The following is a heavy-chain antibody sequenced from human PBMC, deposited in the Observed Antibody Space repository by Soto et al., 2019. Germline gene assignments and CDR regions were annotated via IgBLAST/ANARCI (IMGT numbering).Heavy chain of an antibody. CDR3: ARGHYYGSGSYSGRYYYYGMDV. CDR1: GDSISSYS. CDR2: IHYNGNT. D-gene: IGHD3-10*01. V-gene: IGHV4-59*01. J-gene: IGHJ6*02. Sequence: SETLSLTCTVSGDSISSYSWSWIRQPPGKGLEWIGNIHYNGNTKYSPSLKSRVTMSVDTSKNHFSLKLISVTTADTAVYYCARGHYYGSGSYSGRYYYYGMDVWGQGTTVTVSS.